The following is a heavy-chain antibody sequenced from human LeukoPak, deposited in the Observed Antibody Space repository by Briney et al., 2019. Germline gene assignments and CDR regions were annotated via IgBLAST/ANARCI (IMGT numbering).Heavy chain of an antibody. D-gene: IGHD6-13*01. CDR3: AKDLTAYSSTWYSLTFDH. V-gene: IGHV3-9*01. CDR1: GFTFDDYA. CDR2: LTWNSGSI. J-gene: IGHJ4*02. Sequence: GRSLRLSCAASGFTFDDYAMHWVRQAPGKGLEWVSGLTWNSGSIEYADSVKGRFTISRDSAKNSLHLQMNSLRAEDTAVYYCAKDLTAYSSTWYSLTFDHWGQGTLVTVSS.